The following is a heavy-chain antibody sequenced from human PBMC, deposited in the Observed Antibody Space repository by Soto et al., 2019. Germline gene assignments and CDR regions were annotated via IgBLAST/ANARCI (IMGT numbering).Heavy chain of an antibody. CDR1: GFIFSTYG. Sequence: GGSLRLSCSVSGFIFSTYGMNWVRQSPGKGLEWVSSISSSRSYIYYADSVRGRFTISRDNAKELLFLQMNSLRAEDTAVYYCARRLRGKTYGMDVWGQGTTVTVSS. CDR2: ISSSRSYI. J-gene: IGHJ6*02. D-gene: IGHD1-1*01. V-gene: IGHV3-21*01. CDR3: ARRLRGKTYGMDV.